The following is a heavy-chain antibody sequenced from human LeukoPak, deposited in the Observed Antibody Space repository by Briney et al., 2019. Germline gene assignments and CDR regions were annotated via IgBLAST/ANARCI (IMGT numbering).Heavy chain of an antibody. Sequence: ASVKVSCKASGYTFTSYYMHWVRQAPGQGLEWMGIINPSGGSTSYAQKFQGRVTMTRDTSTSTVYMELSSLRSEDTAVYHCARLRFLEWPKAPYNWFDPWGQGTLVTVSS. CDR1: GYTFTSYY. V-gene: IGHV1-46*01. CDR2: INPSGGST. D-gene: IGHD3-3*01. J-gene: IGHJ5*02. CDR3: ARLRFLEWPKAPYNWFDP.